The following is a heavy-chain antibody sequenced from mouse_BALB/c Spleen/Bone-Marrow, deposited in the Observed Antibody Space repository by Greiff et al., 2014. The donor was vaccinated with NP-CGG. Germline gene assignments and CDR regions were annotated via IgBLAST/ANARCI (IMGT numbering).Heavy chain of an antibody. D-gene: IGHD1-2*01. J-gene: IGHJ4*01. CDR1: GFTFSDYY. CDR3: ARDRRITTATYAMDY. CDR2: ISDGGSYT. Sequence: VQLKESGGGLVKPGGSLKLSCAASGFTFSDYYMYWVRQTPEKRLEWVATISDGGSYTYYPDSVKGRFTTSRDNAKNNLYLQMSSLKSEDTAMYYCARDRRITTATYAMDYWGQGTSVTVSS. V-gene: IGHV5-4*02.